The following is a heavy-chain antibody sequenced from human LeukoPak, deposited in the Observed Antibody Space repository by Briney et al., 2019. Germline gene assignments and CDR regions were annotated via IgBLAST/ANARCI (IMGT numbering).Heavy chain of an antibody. CDR2: IKQDGSEK. CDR1: GFTFSSHW. Sequence: PGGSLRLSCAASGFTFSSHWMSWVRQAPGKGLEWVANIKQDGSEKYYVDSVKGRFTISRDNAKNSLYLQMNSLRAEDTAVYYCARENWGLFDYWGQGTLVTVSS. D-gene: IGHD7-27*01. CDR3: ARENWGLFDY. J-gene: IGHJ4*02. V-gene: IGHV3-7*03.